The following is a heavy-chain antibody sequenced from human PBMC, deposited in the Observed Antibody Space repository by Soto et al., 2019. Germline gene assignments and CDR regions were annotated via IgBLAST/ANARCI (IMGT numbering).Heavy chain of an antibody. CDR1: GGTFSSYA. J-gene: IGHJ6*01. CDR3: ARETYSSSRRYGMDV. CDR2: IIPIFGTA. V-gene: IGHV1-69*13. D-gene: IGHD6-13*01. Sequence: SVKVSCKASGGTFSSYAISWVRQAPGQGLEWMGGIIPIFGTANYAQKFQGRVTITADESTSTAYMELSSLRSEDTAVYYCARETYSSSRRYGMDVWGQGPTVTVSS.